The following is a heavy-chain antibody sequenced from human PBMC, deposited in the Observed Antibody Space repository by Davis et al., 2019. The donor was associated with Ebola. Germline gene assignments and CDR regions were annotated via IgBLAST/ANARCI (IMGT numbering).Heavy chain of an antibody. CDR2: IYTSGST. CDR3: ARELSGYAITGYYYYGMDV. Sequence: PSETLSLTCTVSGGSISSGSYYWSWIRQPAGKGLEWIGRIYTSGSTNYNPSLKSRVTMSVDTSKNQFSLKLSSVTAADTAVYYCARELSGYAITGYYYYGMDVWGQGTTVTVSS. J-gene: IGHJ6*02. V-gene: IGHV4-61*02. D-gene: IGHD5-12*01. CDR1: GGSISSGSYY.